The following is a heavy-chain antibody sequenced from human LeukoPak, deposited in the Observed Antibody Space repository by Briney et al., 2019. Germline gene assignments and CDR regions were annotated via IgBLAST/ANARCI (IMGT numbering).Heavy chain of an antibody. J-gene: IGHJ4*02. D-gene: IGHD2-2*01. Sequence: GASVTVSFMSSVYTFTSYGISWVRQAPGQGLEGMGGISAYNGNTNYPQKLQGRVTMTTDTSTSTAYMELRSLRSDDTAVYYCARIVVVPAAYGGIAARPADYWGQGTLVTVSS. CDR3: ARIVVVPAAYGGIAARPADY. V-gene: IGHV1-18*01. CDR2: ISAYNGNT. CDR1: VYTFTSYG.